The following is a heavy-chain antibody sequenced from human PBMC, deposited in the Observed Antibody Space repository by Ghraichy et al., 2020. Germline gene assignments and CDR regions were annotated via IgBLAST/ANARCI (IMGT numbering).Heavy chain of an antibody. Sequence: GVLRLSCAASGFTVSSNYMSWVRQAPGKGLEWVSVIYSGGNTYYADSVKGRFTISRDNSKNTLSLQMNSLSAEDTAVYYCVTAVTTTGAWTFDYWGQGTLVTVSS. D-gene: IGHD4-17*01. V-gene: IGHV3-53*01. J-gene: IGHJ4*02. CDR1: GFTVSSNY. CDR2: IYSGGNT. CDR3: VTAVTTTGAWTFDY.